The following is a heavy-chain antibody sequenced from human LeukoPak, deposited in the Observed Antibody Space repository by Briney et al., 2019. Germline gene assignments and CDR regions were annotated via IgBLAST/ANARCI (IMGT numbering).Heavy chain of an antibody. CDR3: AKLAVPIAVAGSDR. D-gene: IGHD6-19*01. CDR2: ISGSGGST. CDR1: GFTFSNSA. J-gene: IGHJ4*02. Sequence: GGSLRLSCAASGFTFSNSAMSWVRQAPGKGLEWVSAISGSGGSTYYADFVKGRFTITRDNSKSTLYLQMNSLRAEDTAVYYCAKLAVPIAVAGSDRWGQGTLVTVSS. V-gene: IGHV3-23*01.